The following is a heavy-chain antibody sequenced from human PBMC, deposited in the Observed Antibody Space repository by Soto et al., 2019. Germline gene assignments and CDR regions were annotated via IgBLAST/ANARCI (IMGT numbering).Heavy chain of an antibody. J-gene: IGHJ6*02. Sequence: QVQLVESGGGLVKPGGSLRLSCAASGFTFSDYYMSWIRQAPGKGLEWVSYISSSGSTIYYADSVKGRFTISRDNAKNALYLQMNSLRAEDTAVYYCARASCSGGSCYVLNYGMDVWGQGTTVTVSS. CDR2: ISSSGSTI. CDR3: ARASCSGGSCYVLNYGMDV. CDR1: GFTFSDYY. V-gene: IGHV3-11*01. D-gene: IGHD2-15*01.